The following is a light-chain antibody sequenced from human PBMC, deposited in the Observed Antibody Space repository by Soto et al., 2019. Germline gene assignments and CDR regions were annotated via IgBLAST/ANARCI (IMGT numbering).Light chain of an antibody. V-gene: IGKV3-11*01. CDR2: GIS. CDR3: QQHGQQPIT. CDR1: QSVSSY. Sequence: EIVLTQSPATLSLSPGERATLSCRASQSVSSYLAWYQQKPGQAPRLLIYGISKRATDIPDRFSGSGSGTEFTHTRSSRQAEKLAPYRCQQHGQQPITYSQGTQLEIK. J-gene: IGKJ5*01.